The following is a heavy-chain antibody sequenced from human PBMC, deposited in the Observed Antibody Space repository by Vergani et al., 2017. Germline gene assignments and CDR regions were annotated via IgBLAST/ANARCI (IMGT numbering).Heavy chain of an antibody. CDR2: VNHSGST. D-gene: IGHD6-13*01. V-gene: IGHV4-34*01. J-gene: IGHJ6*02. CDR3: ARGMLVPYYYYYGMDV. CDR1: GGSFSGYF. Sequence: QVPLQQWGAGLLKPSETLSLTCAVYGGSFSGYFWSWLRQPPGKGLEWIGEVNHSGSTIYNPSLKSRVTISVDTSKNQFSLKLSSVTAADTAVYYCARGMLVPYYYYYGMDVWGQGTTVTVSS.